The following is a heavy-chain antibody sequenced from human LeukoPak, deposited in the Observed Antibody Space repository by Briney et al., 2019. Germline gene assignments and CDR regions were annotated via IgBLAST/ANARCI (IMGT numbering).Heavy chain of an antibody. CDR1: GFTSSSYE. CDR3: ASGWDYGDYLDY. D-gene: IGHD4-17*01. Sequence: PGGSLRLSCAASGFTSSSYEMNWVRQAPGKGLEWVSYISSSGSTIYYADSVKGRFTISRDNAKNSLYLQMNSLRAEDTAVYYCASGWDYGDYLDYWGQGTLVTASS. V-gene: IGHV3-48*03. CDR2: ISSSGSTI. J-gene: IGHJ4*02.